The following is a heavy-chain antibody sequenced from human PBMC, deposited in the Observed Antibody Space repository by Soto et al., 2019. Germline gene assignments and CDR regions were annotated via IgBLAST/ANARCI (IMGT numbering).Heavy chain of an antibody. Sequence: QVQLVESGGGVVQPGRSLRLSCAASGFTFSSYGMHWVRQAPGKGLEWVAVIWYDGSNKYYADSVKGRFTISRDNSKNTLYLQMNSLRAEDTAVYYCARRYYYDSSGYSDYWGQGTLVTVSS. V-gene: IGHV3-33*01. J-gene: IGHJ4*02. D-gene: IGHD3-22*01. CDR3: ARRYYYDSSGYSDY. CDR2: IWYDGSNK. CDR1: GFTFSSYG.